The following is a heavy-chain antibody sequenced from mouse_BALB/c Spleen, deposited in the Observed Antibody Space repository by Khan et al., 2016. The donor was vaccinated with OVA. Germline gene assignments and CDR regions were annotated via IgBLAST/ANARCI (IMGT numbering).Heavy chain of an antibody. CDR3: ARSVTNTTVVATDFDY. Sequence: EVQLQESGPGLVKPSQSLSLTCTVTGYSITSDYAWNWIRQFPGNKLEWMGYISYSGRTSYNPSLKSRISITRDTSKNQFFLQLNSVTTEDTATXYCARSVTNTTVVATDFDYWGQGTTLTVSS. CDR1: GYSITSDYA. V-gene: IGHV3-2*02. J-gene: IGHJ2*01. D-gene: IGHD1-1*01. CDR2: ISYSGRT.